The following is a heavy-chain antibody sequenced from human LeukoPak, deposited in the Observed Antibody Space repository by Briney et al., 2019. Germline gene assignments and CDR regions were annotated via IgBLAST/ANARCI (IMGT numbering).Heavy chain of an antibody. D-gene: IGHD3-22*01. CDR2: MNPNSGNT. CDR1: GYTFTSYD. Sequence: ASVKVSCKASGYTFTSYDINWVRQATGQGLEWMGWMNPNSGNTGYAQKFQGRVTMTRNTSISTAYMELSSLRSEDTAVYYCASPPLYYYDSSGYYSWGQGTLVTVSS. J-gene: IGHJ4*02. CDR3: ASPPLYYYDSSGYYS. V-gene: IGHV1-8*01.